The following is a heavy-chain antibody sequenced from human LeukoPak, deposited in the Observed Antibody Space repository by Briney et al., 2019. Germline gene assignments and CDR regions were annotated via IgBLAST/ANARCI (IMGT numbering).Heavy chain of an antibody. CDR3: ARVGRGYSYMWPFDY. CDR1: GFTFSSYW. Sequence: GGSLRLSCAASGFTFSSYWMSWVRQAPGKGLEWVANIKQDGSEKYYVDSVKGRFTISRDNAKNSLYLQMNSLRAEDTAVYYCARVGRGYSYMWPFDYWSQGTLVTVSS. J-gene: IGHJ4*02. V-gene: IGHV3-7*01. CDR2: IKQDGSEK. D-gene: IGHD5-18*01.